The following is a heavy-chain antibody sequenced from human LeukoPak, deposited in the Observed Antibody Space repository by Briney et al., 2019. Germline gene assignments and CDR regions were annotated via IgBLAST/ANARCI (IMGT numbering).Heavy chain of an antibody. V-gene: IGHV4-34*01. CDR1: GGSISSYY. CDR3: ASRDSSGYYYAR. D-gene: IGHD3-22*01. CDR2: INHSGST. Sequence: SETLSLTCTVSGGSISSYYWSWIRQPPGKGLEWIGEINHSGSTNYNPSLKSRVTISVDTSKNQFSLKLSSVTAADTAVYYCASRDSSGYYYARWGQGTLVTVSS. J-gene: IGHJ4*02.